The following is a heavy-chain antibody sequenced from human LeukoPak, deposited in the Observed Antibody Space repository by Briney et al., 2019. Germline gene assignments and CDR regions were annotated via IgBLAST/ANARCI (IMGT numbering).Heavy chain of an antibody. D-gene: IGHD6-13*01. Sequence: GGSLRLSCAASGFTFSSYGMHWVRLAPGKGLQWVAVISSDGSNEYYADSVKGRLTISRDNSKNTLYLQMNSLRAEDTAVYYCAKDKQQLANFDYWGQGTLVTVSS. J-gene: IGHJ4*02. CDR2: ISSDGSNE. V-gene: IGHV3-30*18. CDR1: GFTFSSYG. CDR3: AKDKQQLANFDY.